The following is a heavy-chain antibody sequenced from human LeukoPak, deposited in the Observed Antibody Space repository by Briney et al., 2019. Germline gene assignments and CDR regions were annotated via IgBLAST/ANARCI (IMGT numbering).Heavy chain of an antibody. CDR1: GFTFCSYA. CDR3: ARPVLEWLFSLDY. CDR2: ISYDGSNK. V-gene: IGHV3-30-3*01. Sequence: GGSLRLSCAASGFTFCSYATHWVRQAPGKGLEWVAVISYDGSNKYYADSVKGRFTISRDNSKNTLYLQMNSLRAEDTAVYYCARPVLEWLFSLDYWGQGTLVTVSS. D-gene: IGHD3-3*01. J-gene: IGHJ4*02.